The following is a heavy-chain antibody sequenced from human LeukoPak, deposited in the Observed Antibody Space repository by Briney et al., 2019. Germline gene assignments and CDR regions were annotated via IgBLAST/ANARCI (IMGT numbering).Heavy chain of an antibody. D-gene: IGHD2-8*01. CDR3: TREKDCADGICYED. CDR1: GHTFTSHD. Sequence: GASVKVSCKASGHTFTSHDINWVRQATGLGLEWLGWMSPKSGNTGYAQKFQGRVTMTRDTSISTAYMELSSLRFDDTAVYFCTREKDCADGICYEDWGQGTLVTASS. V-gene: IGHV1-8*01. J-gene: IGHJ4*02. CDR2: MSPKSGNT.